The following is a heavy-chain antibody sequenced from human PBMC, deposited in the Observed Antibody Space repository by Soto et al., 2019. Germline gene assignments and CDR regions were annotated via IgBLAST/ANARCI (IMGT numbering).Heavy chain of an antibody. J-gene: IGHJ4*02. CDR2: IYPGDSDT. D-gene: IGHD3-22*01. Sequence: PGESLKISCKGSGYSFTSYWIGWVRQMPGKGLEWMGIIYPGDSDTRYSPSFQGQVTISADKSISTAYLQWSSLKASDTAMYYCARRKGHYYDSSGSLDYWGQGTLVTVSS. CDR3: ARRKGHYYDSSGSLDY. CDR1: GYSFTSYW. V-gene: IGHV5-51*01.